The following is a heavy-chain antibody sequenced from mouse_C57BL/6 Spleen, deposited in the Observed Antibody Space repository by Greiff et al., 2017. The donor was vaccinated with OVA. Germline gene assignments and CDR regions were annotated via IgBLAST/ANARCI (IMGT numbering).Heavy chain of an antibody. CDR2: IYPRDGST. CDR3: TRAPATTVVADYGMDY. V-gene: IGHV1-78*01. Sequence: QVQLQQSDAELVKPGASVKISCKASGYTFTDHTIHWMKQRPEQGLEWIGYIYPRDGSTKYNEKFKGKATLTADKSSSTAYMQLNSLTSDDSAVYFCTRAPATTVVADYGMDYWGQGTLVTVSA. D-gene: IGHD1-1*01. J-gene: IGHJ4*01. CDR1: GYTFTDHT.